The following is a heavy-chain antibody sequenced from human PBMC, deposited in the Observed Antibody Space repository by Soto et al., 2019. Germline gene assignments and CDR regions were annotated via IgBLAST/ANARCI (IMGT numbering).Heavy chain of an antibody. V-gene: IGHV3-53*04. CDR2: IYSGGST. CDR3: ARAAAYGDSDYYYYMDV. Sequence: GGSLRLSCAASGFTVSSNYMSWVRQAPGKGLEWVSVIYSGGSTYYADSVKGRFTISRHNSKNTLYLQMNSLRAEDTAVYYCARAAAYGDSDYYYYMDVWGKGTTVTVSS. J-gene: IGHJ6*03. CDR1: GFTVSSNY. D-gene: IGHD4-17*01.